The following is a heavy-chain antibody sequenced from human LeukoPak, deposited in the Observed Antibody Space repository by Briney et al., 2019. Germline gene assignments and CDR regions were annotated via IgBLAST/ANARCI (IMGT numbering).Heavy chain of an antibody. CDR2: FDPEDVET. J-gene: IGHJ4*02. V-gene: IGHV1-24*01. CDR3: ATGQLLCLDY. Sequence: AAAKDSSKVSGYTLTELSMHWVRQAPRKGLGWMGGFDPEDVETIYAPKFQGRVTMTEDTSPDTANMELSRLRSEHTAVYYCATGQLLCLDYWGQGTLVTVSS. CDR1: GYTLTELS. D-gene: IGHD2-2*01.